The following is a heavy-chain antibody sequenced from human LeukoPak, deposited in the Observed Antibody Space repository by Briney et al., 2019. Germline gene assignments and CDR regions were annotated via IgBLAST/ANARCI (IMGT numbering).Heavy chain of an antibody. CDR1: GGSISSSSYY. J-gene: IGHJ6*03. V-gene: IGHV4-39*01. CDR3: AKGYYYYYMDV. Sequence: SETLSLTCTVSGGSISSSSYYWGWIRQPPGKGLEWSGSIYYSGSTYYNPSLKSRVTISVDTSKNQFSLKLSSVTGADTAVYYCAKGYYYYYMDVWGKGTTVTVSS. CDR2: IYYSGST.